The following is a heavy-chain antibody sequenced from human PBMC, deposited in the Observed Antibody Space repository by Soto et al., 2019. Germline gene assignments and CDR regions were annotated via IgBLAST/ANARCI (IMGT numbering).Heavy chain of an antibody. CDR3: AHIVLAGLGYYFDF. V-gene: IGHV2-5*02. J-gene: IGHJ4*02. D-gene: IGHD3-9*01. CDR2: IYWDDDK. CDR1: GFSLSSTRMS. Sequence: QITLKESGPTLVKPTQTLTLTCTFSGFSLSSTRMSVGWIRHPPGKALQWLALIYWDDDKRYSPFLKSRLTITKDTSKNQVVLLMSILDPVDTDRYYCAHIVLAGLGYYFDFWGQGTLVTVSS.